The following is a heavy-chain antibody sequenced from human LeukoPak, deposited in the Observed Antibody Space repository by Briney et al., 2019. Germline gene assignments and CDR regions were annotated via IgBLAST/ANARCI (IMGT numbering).Heavy chain of an antibody. CDR3: ARDKDTAMVYDY. CDR2: ISAYNGNT. J-gene: IGHJ4*02. V-gene: IGHV1-18*01. D-gene: IGHD5-18*01. CDR1: GYTFTSYG. Sequence: ASVKVSCTASGYTFTSYGISWVRQAPGQGLEWMGWISAYNGNTNYAQKLQGRVTMTTDTSTSTAYMELRSLRSDDTAVYYCARDKDTAMVYDYWGQGTLVTVSS.